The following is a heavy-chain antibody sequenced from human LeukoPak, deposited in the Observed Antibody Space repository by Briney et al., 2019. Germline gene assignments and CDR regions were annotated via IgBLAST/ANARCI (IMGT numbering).Heavy chain of an antibody. D-gene: IGHD3-16*01. J-gene: IGHJ3*02. CDR2: ISGSGGST. CDR1: GFTFSSYG. Sequence: GGSLRLSCAASGFTFSSYGMSWVRQAPGKGLEWVSAISGSGGSTYYADSVEGRFTTSRDNSKNTLYLQMNSLRAEDTAVYYCAKIYVWGEADAFDIWGQGTMVTVSS. CDR3: AKIYVWGEADAFDI. V-gene: IGHV3-23*01.